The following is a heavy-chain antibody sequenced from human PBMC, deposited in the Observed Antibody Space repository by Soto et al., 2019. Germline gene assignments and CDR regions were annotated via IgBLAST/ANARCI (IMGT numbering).Heavy chain of an antibody. D-gene: IGHD6-13*01. CDR3: ARGSLRYSSSPYYFDY. J-gene: IGHJ4*02. V-gene: IGHV3-11*01. Sequence: PGKGLEWVSYISSSGSTIYYADSVKGRFTISRDNAKNSLYLQMNSLRAEDTAVYYCARGSLRYSSSPYYFDYWGQGTLVTVSS. CDR2: ISSSGSTI.